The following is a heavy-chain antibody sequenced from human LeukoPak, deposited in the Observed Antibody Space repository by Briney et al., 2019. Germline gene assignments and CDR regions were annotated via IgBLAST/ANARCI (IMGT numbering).Heavy chain of an antibody. Sequence: PSQTLSLTCTVSGGSISSGGYYWSWIRQHPGKGLEWIGYIYYSGSTYYNPSLKSRVTISVDTSKNQFSLKLSSVTAADTAVYYCARAGPIEQQLDPDYWYYYMDVWGKGTTVTVSS. CDR3: ARAGPIEQQLDPDYWYYYMDV. D-gene: IGHD6-13*01. J-gene: IGHJ6*03. CDR2: IYYSGST. CDR1: GGSISSGGYY. V-gene: IGHV4-31*03.